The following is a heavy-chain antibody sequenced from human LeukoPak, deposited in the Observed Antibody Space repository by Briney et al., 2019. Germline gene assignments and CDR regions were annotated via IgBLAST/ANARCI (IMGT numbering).Heavy chain of an antibody. CDR3: ATSRELQQSWFDS. V-gene: IGHV1-69*13. D-gene: IGHD1-26*01. CDR2: IIPLLATS. J-gene: IGHJ5*01. CDR1: GGTFSSYA. Sequence: ASVKVSCKASGGTFSSYAISWVRQAPGQGLEWMAGIIPLLATSHYAQKFQGRVTTTADESTDTVYMELNSLISEDTAIYYCATSRELQQSWFDSWGQGTLVTVSS.